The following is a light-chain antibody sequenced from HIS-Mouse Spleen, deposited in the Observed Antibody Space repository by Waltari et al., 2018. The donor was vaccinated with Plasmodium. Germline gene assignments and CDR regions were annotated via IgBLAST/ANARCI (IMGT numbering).Light chain of an antibody. CDR2: GAS. CDR3: QQYNSYSYT. CDR1: QSVSSN. J-gene: IGKJ2*01. Sequence: EIVMTQSPATLSVSPGARATLSCRASQSVSSNLAWYPQKPGQAPRLLIYGASTRASGIPARFSGSGSGTEFTLTISSLQSEDFATYYCQQYNSYSYTFGQGTKLEIK. V-gene: IGKV3-15*01.